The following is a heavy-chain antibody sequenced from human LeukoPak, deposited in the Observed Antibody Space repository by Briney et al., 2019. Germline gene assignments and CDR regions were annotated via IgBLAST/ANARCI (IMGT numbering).Heavy chain of an antibody. J-gene: IGHJ4*02. V-gene: IGHV4-39*01. CDR2: IYYSGST. Sequence: PSETLSLTCTVSGGSISSNSYYWGWIRQPPGKGLEWIGNIYYSGSTYYNPSLKSRVTISVDTSKNQFSLKLSSVTAADTAVYYCPRLISGWYIDSWGQGTLVTVSS. CDR1: GGSISSNSYY. D-gene: IGHD6-19*01. CDR3: PRLISGWYIDS.